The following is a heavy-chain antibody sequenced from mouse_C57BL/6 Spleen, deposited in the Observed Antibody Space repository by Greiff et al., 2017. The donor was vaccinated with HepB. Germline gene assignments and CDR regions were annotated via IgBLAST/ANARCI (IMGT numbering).Heavy chain of an antibody. CDR1: GYTFTSYW. Sequence: QVHLKQPGAELVKPGASVKMSCKASGYTFTSYWITWVKQRPGQGLEWIGDIYPGSGSTNYNEKFKSKATLTVDTSSSTAYMQLSSLTSEDSAVYYCARTDYYGSSYPYWGQGTTLTVSS. CDR2: IYPGSGST. J-gene: IGHJ2*01. V-gene: IGHV1-55*01. CDR3: ARTDYYGSSYPY. D-gene: IGHD1-1*01.